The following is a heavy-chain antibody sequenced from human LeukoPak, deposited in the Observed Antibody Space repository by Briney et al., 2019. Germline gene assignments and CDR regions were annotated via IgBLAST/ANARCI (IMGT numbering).Heavy chain of an antibody. CDR2: IKQDGSDK. CDR1: GFTFHTYW. V-gene: IGHV3-7*03. Sequence: PGGSLRLSCAASGFTFHTYWMTWVRQAPGKGLEWVANIKQDGSDKYYADSVKGRFAISRDNAKNTLYLQMNSLRAEDTAVYYCAKDTYGSRSRYYFDYWGQGTLVTVSS. J-gene: IGHJ4*02. CDR3: AKDTYGSRSRYYFDY. D-gene: IGHD3-10*01.